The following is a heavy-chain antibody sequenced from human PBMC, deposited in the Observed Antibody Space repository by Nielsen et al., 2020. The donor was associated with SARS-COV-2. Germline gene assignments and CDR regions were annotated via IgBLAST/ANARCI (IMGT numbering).Heavy chain of an antibody. CDR3: ARYDFWSGHRGGMDV. CDR1: GFTFSSYS. CDR2: ISSSGSTI. D-gene: IGHD3-3*01. V-gene: IGHV3-48*04. J-gene: IGHJ6*02. Sequence: GESLKISCAASGFTFSSYSMNWVRQAPGKGLEWVSYISSSGSTIYYADSVKGRFTISRDNAKNSLYLQMNSLIAEDTAVYYCARYDFWSGHRGGMDVWGQGTTVSVSS.